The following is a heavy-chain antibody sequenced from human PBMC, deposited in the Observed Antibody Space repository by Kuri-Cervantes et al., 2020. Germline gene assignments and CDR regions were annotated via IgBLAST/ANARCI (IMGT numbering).Heavy chain of an antibody. J-gene: IGHJ4*02. CDR3: AKDDGANSVVVY. Sequence: GGSLRLSCAASGFTFSSYGMSWVRQAPGKGLEWVAFIRYDGSNEYYADSLKGRFTISRDNSKNTLYLQMNSLRTEDTAVYYCAKDDGANSVVVYWGQGTLVTVSS. D-gene: IGHD4-23*01. V-gene: IGHV3-30*02. CDR1: GFTFSSYG. CDR2: IRYDGSNE.